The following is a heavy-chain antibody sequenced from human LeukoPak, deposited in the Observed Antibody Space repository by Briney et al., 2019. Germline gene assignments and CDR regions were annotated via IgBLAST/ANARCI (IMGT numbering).Heavy chain of an antibody. CDR3: AKASNGGSYYGVIIDY. CDR2: ISYDGSNR. V-gene: IGHV3-30*18. Sequence: GGSLRLSCAASGFTFSTYGMHWVRQAPGKGLEWVAVISYDGSNRYYTDSVKGRFTISRDNSKNTLYLQINSLRAEDTAVYYCAKASNGGSYYGVIIDYWGQGTLVTVPS. D-gene: IGHD1-26*01. J-gene: IGHJ4*02. CDR1: GFTFSTYG.